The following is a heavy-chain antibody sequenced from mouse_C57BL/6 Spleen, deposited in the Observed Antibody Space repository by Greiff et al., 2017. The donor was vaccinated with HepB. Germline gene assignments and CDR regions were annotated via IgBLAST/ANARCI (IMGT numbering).Heavy chain of an antibody. D-gene: IGHD2-5*01. V-gene: IGHV1-69*01. CDR1: GYTFTSYW. CDR2: IDPSDSYT. J-gene: IGHJ3*01. CDR3: ARRSGDSNYGGFAY. Sequence: QVHVKQPGAELVMPGASVKLSCKASGYTFTSYWMHWVKQRPGQGLEWIGEIDPSDSYTNYNQKFKGKSTLTVDKSSSTAYMQLSSLTSEDSAVYYCARRSGDSNYGGFAYWGQGTLVTVSA.